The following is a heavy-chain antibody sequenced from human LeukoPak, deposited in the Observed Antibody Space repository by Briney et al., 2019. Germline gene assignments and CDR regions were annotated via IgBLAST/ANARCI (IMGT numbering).Heavy chain of an antibody. J-gene: IGHJ5*02. CDR2: ISGSGGST. CDR3: ARGATDVTRWFDP. Sequence: GGTLRLSCAASGFTFSSYGMSWVRQAPGKRLEWVSAISGSGGSTYYADSVKGRFTISRDNSKNTLYLQMNSLRAEDTAVYYCARGATDVTRWFDPWGQGTRVTVSS. CDR1: GFTFSSYG. V-gene: IGHV3-23*01. D-gene: IGHD1-1*01.